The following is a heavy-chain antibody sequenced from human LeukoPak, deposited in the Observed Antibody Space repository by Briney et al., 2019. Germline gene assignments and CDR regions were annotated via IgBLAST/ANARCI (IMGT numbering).Heavy chain of an antibody. Sequence: PGGSLRLSCAVSGFTFSSYGMHWVRQAPGKGLEWVAFIRYDGSNKYYADPVKGRFTISRDNAKNSLYLQMNSLRAEDTAVYYCARDPFDYDFWSGSNPFDYWGQGTLVTVSS. CDR2: IRYDGSNK. V-gene: IGHV3-30*02. D-gene: IGHD3-3*01. CDR3: ARDPFDYDFWSGSNPFDY. J-gene: IGHJ4*02. CDR1: GFTFSSYG.